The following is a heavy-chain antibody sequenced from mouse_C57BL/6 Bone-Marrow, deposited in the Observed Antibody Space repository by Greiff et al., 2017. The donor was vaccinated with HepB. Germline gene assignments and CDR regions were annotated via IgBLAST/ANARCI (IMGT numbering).Heavy chain of an antibody. V-gene: IGHV1-81*01. J-gene: IGHJ4*01. CDR1: GYTFTSYG. Sequence: QVQLKESGAELARPGASVKLSCKASGYTFTSYGISWVKQRTGQGLEWIGEIYPRSGNTYYNEKFKGKATLTADKSSSTAYMGLRSLTSEDSAVYFCARSSCYYAMDYWGQGTSVTVSS. CDR3: ARSSCYYAMDY. CDR2: IYPRSGNT.